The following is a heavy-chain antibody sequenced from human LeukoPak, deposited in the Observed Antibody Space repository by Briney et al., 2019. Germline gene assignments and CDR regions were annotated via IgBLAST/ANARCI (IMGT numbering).Heavy chain of an antibody. CDR1: GYTFTSYD. J-gene: IGHJ5*02. D-gene: IGHD4-17*01. V-gene: IGHV1-8*01. CDR3: ARVRYGDYVNWFDP. CDR2: MNPNSGNT. Sequence: ASVKVSCKASGYTFTSYDINWVRQATGQGLEWMGWMNPNSGNTGYAQKFQGRVTMTRNTSISTAYMELSRLRSDDTAVYYCARVRYGDYVNWFDPWGQGTLVTVSS.